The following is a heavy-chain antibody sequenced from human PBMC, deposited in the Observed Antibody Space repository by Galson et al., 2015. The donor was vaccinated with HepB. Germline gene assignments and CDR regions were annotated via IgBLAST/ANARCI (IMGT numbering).Heavy chain of an antibody. CDR2: ISGSGGST. V-gene: IGHV3-23*01. CDR3: AKERYYDFWSGYYNGVDY. Sequence: SLRLSCAASGFTFSSYAMSWVRQAPGKGLEWVSAISGSGGSTYYADSVKGRFTISRDNSKNTLYLQMNSLRAEDTAVYYCAKERYYDFWSGYYNGVDYWGQGTLVTVSS. CDR1: GFTFSSYA. J-gene: IGHJ4*02. D-gene: IGHD3-3*01.